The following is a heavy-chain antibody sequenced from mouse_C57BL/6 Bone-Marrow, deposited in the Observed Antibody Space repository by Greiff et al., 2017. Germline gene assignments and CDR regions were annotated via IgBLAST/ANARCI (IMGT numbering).Heavy chain of an antibody. CDR3: ARLGYYGSSYNFDY. V-gene: IGHV1-61*01. Sequence: QVQLKQPGAELVRPGSSVKLSCKASGYTFTSYWMDWVKQRPGQGLEWIGNIYPSDSETHYNQKFKDKATLTVDKSSSTAYMQLSSLTSEDSAVYYSARLGYYGSSYNFDYWGQGTTLTVSS. D-gene: IGHD1-1*01. J-gene: IGHJ2*01. CDR2: IYPSDSET. CDR1: GYTFTSYW.